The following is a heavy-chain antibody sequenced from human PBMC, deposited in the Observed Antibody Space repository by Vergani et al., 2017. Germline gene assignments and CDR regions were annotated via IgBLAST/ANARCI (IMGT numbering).Heavy chain of an antibody. CDR1: GFTFGDYY. V-gene: IGHV3-7*01. CDR3: ARISGGSAPYLHY. CDR2: IKRDGTET. D-gene: IGHD2-15*01. J-gene: IGHJ1*01. Sequence: EVQLLESGGDLVQPGGSLRLSCAASGFTFGDYYMAWIRLAPGRGLDWVASIKRDGTETFYVDSVKGRFTISRDNAKTTLYLQMNSVRDEDRGVYYCARISGGSAPYLHYWGQGTLVTVAS.